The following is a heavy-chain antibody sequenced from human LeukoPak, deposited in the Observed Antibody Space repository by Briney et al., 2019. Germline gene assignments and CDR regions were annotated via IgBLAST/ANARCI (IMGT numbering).Heavy chain of an antibody. V-gene: IGHV3-21*01. D-gene: IGHD1-14*01. CDR2: IKSTSDFI. CDR3: ARPLEGTGGNWYFDL. Sequence: GESLTRSCAASGFTFSRYSMNWVRQAPGKGLEWVSPIKSTSDFIFYADSVKGRFTVSRDNARDSLYLQMNSLRAEDTAVYYCARPLEGTGGNWYFDLWGRGTLVTVSS. CDR1: GFTFSRYS. J-gene: IGHJ2*01.